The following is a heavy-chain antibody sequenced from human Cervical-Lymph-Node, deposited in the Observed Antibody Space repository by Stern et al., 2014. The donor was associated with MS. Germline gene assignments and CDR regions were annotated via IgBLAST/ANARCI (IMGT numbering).Heavy chain of an antibody. Sequence: EVQLVESGAEVKKPGESLKISCKLSGYSFTIYYIAWVRQMPGKGLECMGFIIPYDSDPTSSPSFQGQVTISADKPITTAYLQWSSLRASDTAMYYCARHVQGFDYWGQGTLVTVSS. CDR1: GYSFTIYY. CDR2: IIPYDSDP. CDR3: ARHVQGFDY. J-gene: IGHJ4*02. V-gene: IGHV5-51*04.